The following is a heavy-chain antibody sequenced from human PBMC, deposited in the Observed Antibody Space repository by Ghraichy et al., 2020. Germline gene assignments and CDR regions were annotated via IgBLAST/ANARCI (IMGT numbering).Heavy chain of an antibody. CDR1: GGSISSYY. D-gene: IGHD2-2*02. J-gene: IGHJ6*02. CDR3: ARDEGYCSSTSCYMYGMDV. Sequence: SETLSLTCTVSGGSISSYYWSWIRQPPGKGLEWIGYIYYSGSTNYNPSLKSRVTISVDTSKNQFSLKLSSVTAADTAVYYCARDEGYCSSTSCYMYGMDVWGQGTTVTVSS. V-gene: IGHV4-59*01. CDR2: IYYSGST.